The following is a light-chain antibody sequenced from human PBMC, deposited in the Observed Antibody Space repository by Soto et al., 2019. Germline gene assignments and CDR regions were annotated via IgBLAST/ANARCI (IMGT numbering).Light chain of an antibody. CDR2: DAS. CDR3: QQYHNSPIT. J-gene: IGKJ5*01. Sequence: ENLLTQSPGTLSLSPGERGTLSCRASQSVSSNYLAWYQQIPGQAPRILIYDASTRATGIPARFRGSGSGTEFTLTISRLQSEDFAVYYCQQYHNSPITFGQGTRLEI. V-gene: IGKV3-15*01. CDR1: QSVSSN.